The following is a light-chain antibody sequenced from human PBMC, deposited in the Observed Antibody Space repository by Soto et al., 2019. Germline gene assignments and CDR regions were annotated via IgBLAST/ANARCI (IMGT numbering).Light chain of an antibody. J-gene: IGLJ2*01. V-gene: IGLV2-23*01. CDR2: EDT. Sequence: QSALTQPASVSGSPGQSITISCTGTSSDIGSYNRVSWYQQHPGKAPKLMIYEDTQRPSRVSNRFSGSKSGNTASLTITGLQAEDEADYYCCSYAGPTICVVFGGGTKLTVL. CDR3: CSYAGPTICVV. CDR1: SSDIGSYNR.